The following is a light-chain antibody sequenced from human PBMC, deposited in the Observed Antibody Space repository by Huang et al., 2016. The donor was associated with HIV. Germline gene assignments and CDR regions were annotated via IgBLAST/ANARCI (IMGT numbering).Light chain of an antibody. Sequence: EVLLTQSPATLSVSPGERATLSCRASPSVSTNLDWYQQKPGPDPRLLIYGASTRATGVPARFSGSGSGTEFTLTISSLQSEDSAVYYCQQYNSWPPLFTFGPGTKVDIK. CDR3: QQYNSWPPLFT. V-gene: IGKV3-15*01. J-gene: IGKJ3*01. CDR1: PSVSTN. CDR2: GAS.